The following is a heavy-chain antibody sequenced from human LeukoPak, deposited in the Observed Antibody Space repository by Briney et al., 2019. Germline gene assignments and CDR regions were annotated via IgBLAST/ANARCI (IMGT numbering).Heavy chain of an antibody. V-gene: IGHV3-30*02. CDR3: AKDMGSSSSGGLHDY. D-gene: IGHD6-13*01. CDR1: GFTFSSYG. CDR2: IRYDGSNK. J-gene: IGHJ4*02. Sequence: GGSLRLSCAASGFTFSSYGMHWVRQAPGKGLEWVAFIRYDGSNKYYADSVKGRFTISRDNSKNTLYLQMNSLRAEDTAVYYCAKDMGSSSSGGLHDYWGQGTLVTVSS.